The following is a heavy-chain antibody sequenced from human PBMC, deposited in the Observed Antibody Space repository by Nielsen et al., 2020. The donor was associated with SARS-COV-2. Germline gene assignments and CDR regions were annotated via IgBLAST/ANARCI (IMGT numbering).Heavy chain of an antibody. CDR3: TRDPPDSGWALDY. CDR2: ISRSGGRT. J-gene: IGHJ4*02. D-gene: IGHD6-19*01. Sequence: GESLKISCAVSGLTFSNYVMSWVRQAPGKGLEWVSGISRSGGRTDYADSVKGRFTISRDNSKNMASLQMESLRVEDTALYYCTRDPPDSGWALDYWGQGIPVTVSS. CDR1: GLTFSNYV. V-gene: IGHV3-23*01.